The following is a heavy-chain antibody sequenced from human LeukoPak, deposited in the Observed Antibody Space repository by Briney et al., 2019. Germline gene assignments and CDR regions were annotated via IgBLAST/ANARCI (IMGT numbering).Heavy chain of an antibody. J-gene: IGHJ4*02. CDR2: IYYDGST. V-gene: IGHV3-53*01. Sequence: GGSLRLSCAASGFTVSSNYMSWVRQTPGKGLEWVSIIYYDGSTYYADSVKGRFTISRDNSKNTMYLQMNSLRAEDTAVYYCAKDSGWPFDYWGQGTLVTVSS. CDR3: AKDSGWPFDY. CDR1: GFTVSSNY. D-gene: IGHD6-19*01.